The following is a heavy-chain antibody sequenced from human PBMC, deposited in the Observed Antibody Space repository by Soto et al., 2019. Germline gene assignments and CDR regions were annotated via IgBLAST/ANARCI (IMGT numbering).Heavy chain of an antibody. D-gene: IGHD6-6*01. CDR3: ARVIAARPGLYFDY. CDR1: GGSISSSSYY. CDR2: IYYSGST. J-gene: IGHJ4*02. Sequence: QLQLQESGPGLVKPSETLSLTCTVSGGSISSSSYYWGWIRQPPGKGLGWIGSIYYSGSTYYNPSPKSRVTISVDTSKNQFALKLSSVTAADTAVYYCARVIAARPGLYFDYWGQGTLVTVSS. V-gene: IGHV4-39*01.